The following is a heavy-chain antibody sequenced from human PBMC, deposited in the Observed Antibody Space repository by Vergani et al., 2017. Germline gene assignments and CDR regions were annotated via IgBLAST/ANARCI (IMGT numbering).Heavy chain of an antibody. CDR1: GGSISSYY. D-gene: IGHD2-2*01. CDR3: ARAEEYQLLTLGYFDY. CDR2: IYYSGST. Sequence: QVQLQESGPGLVKPSETLSLTCTVSGGSISSYYWSWIRQPPGKGLEWIGSIYYSGSTYYNPSLKSRVTISVDTSKNQFSLKLSSVTAADTAVYYCARAEEYQLLTLGYFDYWGQGTLVTVSS. J-gene: IGHJ4*02. V-gene: IGHV4-59*05.